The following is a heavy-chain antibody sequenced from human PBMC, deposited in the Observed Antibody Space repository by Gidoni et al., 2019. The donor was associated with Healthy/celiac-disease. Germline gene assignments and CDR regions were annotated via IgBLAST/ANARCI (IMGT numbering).Heavy chain of an antibody. J-gene: IGHJ4*02. CDR2: IYYSGST. CDR3: AGGSSAQYYFDY. D-gene: IGHD2-2*01. Sequence: QVQLQESGPGLVKPSQTLSLTSTVSAGSISSGGYYWSWIRQHPGKGLEWIGYIYYSGSTYYNPSLKSRVTISVDTSKNQFSLKLSSVTAADTAVYYCAGGSSAQYYFDYWGQGTLVTVSS. CDR1: AGSISSGGYY. V-gene: IGHV4-31*03.